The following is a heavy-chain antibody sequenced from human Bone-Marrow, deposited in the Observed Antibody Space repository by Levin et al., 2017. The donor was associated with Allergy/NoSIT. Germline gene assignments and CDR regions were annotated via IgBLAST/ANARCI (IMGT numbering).Heavy chain of an antibody. CDR1: GFTFSDHY. J-gene: IGHJ4*02. CDR3: SRLSGTHNGGFYVDY. Sequence: PGGSLRLSCAASGFTFSDHYMDWVRQAPGKGLEWVGRSRNKANSYTTEYAASVKGRFTISRDDSKTSLALQMNSLKTEDTAVYYCSRLSGTHNGGFYVDYWGQGTLVTVSS. D-gene: IGHD3-16*01. CDR2: SRNKANSYTT. V-gene: IGHV3-72*01.